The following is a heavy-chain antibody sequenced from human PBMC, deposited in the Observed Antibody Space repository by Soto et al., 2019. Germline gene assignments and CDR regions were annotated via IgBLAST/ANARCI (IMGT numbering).Heavy chain of an antibody. J-gene: IGHJ4*02. CDR3: ARGSVSFDS. Sequence: QVHLVQSGAEVKKPGASVNVSCKASGYIFTNYAIHWVRQAPGQRLEWMGRINAGDGNTRYSQNFQDRVTIARDTSASTADMQLSSLPSEDSSLYFCARGSVSFDSWGQGTLVTVSS. V-gene: IGHV1-3*01. D-gene: IGHD3-10*01. CDR2: INAGDGNT. CDR1: GYIFTNYA.